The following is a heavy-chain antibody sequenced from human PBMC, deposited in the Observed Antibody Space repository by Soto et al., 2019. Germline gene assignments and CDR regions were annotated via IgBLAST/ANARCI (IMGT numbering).Heavy chain of an antibody. J-gene: IGHJ6*01. D-gene: IGHD1-26*01. CDR3: ARLDSGSYSYYGMEV. CDR1: VGSFSGYY. V-gene: IGHV4-34*01. Sequence: SETLSLTCAFYVGSFSGYYWSCIRHPPGKGLEWIGEINHSGSTNYNPSLKSRVTISVDASKNQFSLKLSSVTAADTAVYYCARLDSGSYSYYGMEVLGQGTTVNVSS. CDR2: INHSGST.